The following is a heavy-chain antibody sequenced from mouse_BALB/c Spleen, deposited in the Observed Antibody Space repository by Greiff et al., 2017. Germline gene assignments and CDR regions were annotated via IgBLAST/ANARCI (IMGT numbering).Heavy chain of an antibody. V-gene: IGHV1-15*01. CDR2: IDPETGGT. Sequence: VQLQQSGAELVRPGASVTLSCKASGYTFTDYEMHWVKQTPVHGLEWIGAIDPETGGTAYNQKFKGKATLTADKSSSTAYMELRSLTSEDSAVYYCTRSISYYYGSSYEAMDYWGQGTSVTVSS. D-gene: IGHD1-1*01. J-gene: IGHJ4*01. CDR3: TRSISYYYGSSYEAMDY. CDR1: GYTFTDYE.